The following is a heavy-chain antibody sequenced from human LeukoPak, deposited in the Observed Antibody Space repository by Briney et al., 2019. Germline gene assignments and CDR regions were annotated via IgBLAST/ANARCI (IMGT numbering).Heavy chain of an antibody. CDR1: GVSISSHY. D-gene: IGHD5-18*01. J-gene: IGHJ4*02. CDR3: ARVFVDTADY. Sequence: SETLSLTCTVSGVSISSHYWSWLRQPPGKGLEWIGYIYYSGSTNYNPSLKSRVTISVDTSKNQFSLKLSSVTAADTAVYYCARVFVDTADYWGQGTLVTVSS. V-gene: IGHV4-59*11. CDR2: IYYSGST.